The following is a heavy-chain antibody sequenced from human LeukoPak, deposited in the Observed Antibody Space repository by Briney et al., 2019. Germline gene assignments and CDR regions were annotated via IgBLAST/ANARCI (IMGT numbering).Heavy chain of an antibody. CDR2: INWNSDSI. D-gene: IGHD2-21*01. J-gene: IGHJ4*02. V-gene: IGHV3-9*01. Sequence: PGRSLRLSCAVSGFTFDDYAMHWVRQVPGRGLEWVSGINWNSDSIGYADSVKGRFTTSRDNAKNSLYLQMNSLRPEDTAVYYCARDFGGDQDYWGQGTLVTVSS. CDR3: ARDFGGDQDY. CDR1: GFTFDDYA.